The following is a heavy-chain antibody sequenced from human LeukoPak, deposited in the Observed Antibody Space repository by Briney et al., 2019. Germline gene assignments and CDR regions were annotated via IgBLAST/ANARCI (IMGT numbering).Heavy chain of an antibody. CDR2: MSAYNGNT. Sequence: ASVKVSCKASGYTFTSYGITWVRQAPGQGLEWMGWMSAYNGNTSYARKFQGRVIMTRDTSTTTAYMELRSLRSDDTAIYYCVRKKYCPGGICYHSHFDYWGQGTLVAVSS. CDR3: VRKKYCPGGICYHSHFDY. V-gene: IGHV1-18*01. CDR1: GYTFTSYG. J-gene: IGHJ4*02. D-gene: IGHD2-8*02.